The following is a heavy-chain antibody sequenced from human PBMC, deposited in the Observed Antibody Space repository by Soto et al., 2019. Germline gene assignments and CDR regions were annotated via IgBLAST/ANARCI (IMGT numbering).Heavy chain of an antibody. D-gene: IGHD2-2*01. V-gene: IGHV1-2*02. CDR1: GYTFTGYY. CDR3: ARDRSIVVVPAAMGY. J-gene: IGHJ4*02. Sequence: ASVKVSCKASGYTFTGYYMHWVRQAPGQGLEWMGWINPNSGGTNYAQKFQGRVTMTRDTSISTAYMELSRLRSDDTAVYYCARDRSIVVVPAAMGYWGQGTLVTVS. CDR2: INPNSGGT.